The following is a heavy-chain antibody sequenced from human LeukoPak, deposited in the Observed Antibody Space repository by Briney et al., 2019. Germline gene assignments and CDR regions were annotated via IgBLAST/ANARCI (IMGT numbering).Heavy chain of an antibody. CDR1: GFTFSGHW. Sequence: PGGSLRLSCAASGFTFSGHWMHWVRQAPGKGLVWVSRINSDGSTTSYADSVMGRFTISRDNAKNTLYLQMNSLRAEDTAVYYWARVIYSGWQGELSDWGQGTLVTVSS. D-gene: IGHD6-19*01. CDR3: ARVIYSGWQGELSD. CDR2: INSDGSTT. V-gene: IGHV3-74*01. J-gene: IGHJ4*02.